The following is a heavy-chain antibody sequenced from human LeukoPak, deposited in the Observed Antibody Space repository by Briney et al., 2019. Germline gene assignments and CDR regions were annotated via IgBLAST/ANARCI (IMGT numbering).Heavy chain of an antibody. J-gene: IGHJ4*02. Sequence: ASVEVSCKASGHTFTSYDINWVRQATGQGLEWMGWMNPNSGNTGYAQKFQGRVTMTRDTSISTVYMELSSLRSEDTALYYCARGGIAAAGVDYWGQGTLVTVSS. V-gene: IGHV1-8*01. CDR2: MNPNSGNT. D-gene: IGHD6-13*01. CDR1: GHTFTSYD. CDR3: ARGGIAAAGVDY.